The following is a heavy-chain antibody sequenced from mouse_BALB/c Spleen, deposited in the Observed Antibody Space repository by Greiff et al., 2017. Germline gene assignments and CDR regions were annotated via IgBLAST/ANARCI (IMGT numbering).Heavy chain of an antibody. D-gene: IGHD1-1*01. J-gene: IGHJ2*01. V-gene: IGHV1S81*02. Sequence: QVQLKQPGAELVKPGASVKLSCKASGYTFTSYWMHWVKQRPGQGLEWIGEINPSNGRTNYNEKFKSKATLTVDKSSSTAYMQLSSLTSEDSAVYYCARGGHGVVAPFGYWGQGTTLTGSS. CDR2: INPSNGRT. CDR3: ARGGHGVVAPFGY. CDR1: GYTFTSYW.